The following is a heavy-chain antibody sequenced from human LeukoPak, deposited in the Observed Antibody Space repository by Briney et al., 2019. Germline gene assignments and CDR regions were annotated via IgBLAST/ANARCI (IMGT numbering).Heavy chain of an antibody. Sequence: SETLSLTCTVSGGSVSSGSYYWSRIRQPPGKGLEWIGYIYYSGSTNYNPSLKSRVTISVDTSKNQFSLKLSSVTAADTAVYYCARFYVPVRHAFDIWGQGTMVTVSS. V-gene: IGHV4-61*01. D-gene: IGHD4-17*01. CDR1: GGSVSSGSYY. CDR3: ARFYVPVRHAFDI. CDR2: IYYSGST. J-gene: IGHJ3*02.